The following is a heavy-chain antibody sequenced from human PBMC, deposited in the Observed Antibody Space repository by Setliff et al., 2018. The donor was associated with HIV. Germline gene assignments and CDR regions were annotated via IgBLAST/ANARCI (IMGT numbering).Heavy chain of an antibody. Sequence: GASVKVSCKASGYTFTSYYIHWVRQAPGQRLEWMGVINPSGGDGTFLQKFQGRGTMTRETSTKTVYMELSSLRLEDTAVYYCVRGGPRGLEVAALEFDYWGQGTLVTVSS. D-gene: IGHD6-19*01. V-gene: IGHV1-46*01. J-gene: IGHJ4*02. CDR2: INPSGGDG. CDR1: GYTFTSYY. CDR3: VRGGPRGLEVAALEFDY.